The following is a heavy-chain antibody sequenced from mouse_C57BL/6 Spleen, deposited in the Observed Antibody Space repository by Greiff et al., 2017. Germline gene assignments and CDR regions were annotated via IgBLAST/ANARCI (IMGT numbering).Heavy chain of an antibody. J-gene: IGHJ3*01. V-gene: IGHV14-2*01. CDR1: GFNIKDYY. CDR3: APYYYGSSSAWFAY. CDR2: IDPEDGET. D-gene: IGHD1-1*01. Sequence: VQLQQSGAELVKPGASVKLSCTASGFNIKDYYMHWVQQRTEQGLEWIGRIDPEDGETKYAPKFQGKATITADTSSNPAYLHLSSLTSEDTAVYYCAPYYYGSSSAWFAYWGQGTLVTVSA.